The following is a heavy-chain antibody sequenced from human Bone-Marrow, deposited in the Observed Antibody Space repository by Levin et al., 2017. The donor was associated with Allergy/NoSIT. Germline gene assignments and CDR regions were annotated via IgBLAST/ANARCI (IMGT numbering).Heavy chain of an antibody. V-gene: IGHV3-21*01. Sequence: SGGSLRLSCAASGFTFSSYSMNWVRQAPGKGLEWVSSISSSSSYIYYADSVKGRFTISRDNAKNSLYLQMNSLRAEDTAVYYCARDDSGSYKVSNRAFDIWGQGTMVTVSS. CDR3: ARDDSGSYKVSNRAFDI. D-gene: IGHD1-26*01. J-gene: IGHJ3*02. CDR2: ISSSSSYI. CDR1: GFTFSSYS.